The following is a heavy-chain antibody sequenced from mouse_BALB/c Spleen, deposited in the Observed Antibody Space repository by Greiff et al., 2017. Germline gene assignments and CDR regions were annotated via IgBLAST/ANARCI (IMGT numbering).Heavy chain of an antibody. CDR2: ISSGGST. D-gene: IGHD2-1*01. Sequence: EVMLVESGGGLVKPGGSLKLSCAASGFTFSSYAMSWVRQTPEKRLEWVASISSGGSTYYPDSVKGRFTISRDNARNILYLQMSSLRSEDTAMYYCARGGSYGNYDAMDYWGQGTSVTVSS. V-gene: IGHV5-6-5*01. CDR1: GFTFSSYA. J-gene: IGHJ4*01. CDR3: ARGGSYGNYDAMDY.